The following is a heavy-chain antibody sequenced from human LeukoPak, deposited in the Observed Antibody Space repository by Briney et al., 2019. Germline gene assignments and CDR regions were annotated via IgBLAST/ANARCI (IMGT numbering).Heavy chain of an antibody. D-gene: IGHD3-22*01. Sequence: GRSLRLSCAASGFTFSSYAMSWVRQAPGKGLEWVSAISGSGGSTYYADSVKGRFTISRDNSKNTLYLQMNSLRAEDTAVYYCAKSRDSSGYYFGLYYWGQGTLVTVSS. J-gene: IGHJ4*02. V-gene: IGHV3-23*01. CDR2: ISGSGGST. CDR3: AKSRDSSGYYFGLYY. CDR1: GFTFSSYA.